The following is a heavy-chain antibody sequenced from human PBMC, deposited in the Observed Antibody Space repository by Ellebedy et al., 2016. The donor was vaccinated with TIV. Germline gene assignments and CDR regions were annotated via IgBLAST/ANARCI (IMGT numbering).Heavy chain of an antibody. V-gene: IGHV2-70*11. J-gene: IGHJ4*02. Sequence: SGPTLVKPTQTLTLTRTFSGFSLNTYTMCVTWIRQPPGKAQEWLARIDYDDEKYYSTSLRTRLTISNDTSKNQVVLTMTNMDPVDTDTYYDERIRRSVPLDYWGQGTLVTVSS. CDR3: ERIRRSVPLDY. CDR1: GFSLNTYTMC. D-gene: IGHD3-10*01. CDR2: IDYDDEK.